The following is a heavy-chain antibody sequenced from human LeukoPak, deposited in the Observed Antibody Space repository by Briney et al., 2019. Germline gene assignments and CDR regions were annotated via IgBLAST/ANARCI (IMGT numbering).Heavy chain of an antibody. V-gene: IGHV3-7*01. J-gene: IGHJ4*02. CDR3: ARWEGNGFYFDY. CDR2: IKQDGSEE. Sequence: PGGSLSLSWAASGFTLSSFWMSWVRQAPGKGMEWVANIKQDGSEEYYVDSVKGRFTISRDNAKNSLYLQMNSLRAEDTAVYYCARWEGNGFYFDYRGQGTLVTVSS. CDR1: GFTLSSFW. D-gene: IGHD2-8*01.